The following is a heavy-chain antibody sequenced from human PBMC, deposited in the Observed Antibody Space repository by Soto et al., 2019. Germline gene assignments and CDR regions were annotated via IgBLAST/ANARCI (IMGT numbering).Heavy chain of an antibody. V-gene: IGHV3-23*01. CDR1: GFTFTDYA. CDR2: ISGIGGST. CDR3: ARGSSGYISSWYYFDY. Sequence: EVQLLESGGGLVQPGGSLRLSCAASGFTFTDYALSWVRQAPGKGLEWVATISGIGGSTYLADSVKARLSISRDNSKNTVPLLMNSLRAEDTAVYFCARGSSGYISSWYYFDYWGRGTLVTVSS. J-gene: IGHJ4*02. D-gene: IGHD6-13*01.